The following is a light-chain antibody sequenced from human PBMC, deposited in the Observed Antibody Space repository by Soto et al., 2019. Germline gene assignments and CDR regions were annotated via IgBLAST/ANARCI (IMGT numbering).Light chain of an antibody. Sequence: EIVLTQSPGTLSLSPGERATLSRRASQSVSSSYLAWYQQKPGQAPRLLIYDASNRATGIPDRFSGSGSGTDFTLTISRLEPEDFAVYYCQQYGSSGTFGRGTKVDIK. CDR3: QQYGSSGT. J-gene: IGKJ4*02. V-gene: IGKV3-20*01. CDR2: DAS. CDR1: QSVSSSY.